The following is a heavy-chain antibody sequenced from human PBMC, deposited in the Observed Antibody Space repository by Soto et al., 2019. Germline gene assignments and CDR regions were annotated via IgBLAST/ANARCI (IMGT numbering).Heavy chain of an antibody. CDR2: ISYDGSNK. CDR3: AKDNVDTAMPRDFDY. CDR1: GFTFSSYG. J-gene: IGHJ4*02. Sequence: GGSLRLSCAASGFTFSSYGMHWVRQAPGKGLEWVAVISYDGSNKYYADSVKGRFTISRDNSKNTLYLQMNSLRAEDTAVYYCAKDNVDTAMPRDFDYWGQGTLVTVSS. V-gene: IGHV3-30*18. D-gene: IGHD5-18*01.